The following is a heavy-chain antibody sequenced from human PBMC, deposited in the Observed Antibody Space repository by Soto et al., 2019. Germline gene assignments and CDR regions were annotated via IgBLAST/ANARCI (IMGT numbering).Heavy chain of an antibody. CDR1: GGSFSGYY. CDR3: ARVPPRNYYGSGSYDNGPTPLSKHYGMDV. Sequence: QVQLQQWGAGLLKPSETLSLTCAVYGGSFSGYYWSWIRQPPGKGLEWLGEINHSGSTNYNPSLKSRVTISENPSKQQFSLQLSSVAAADTAVYYWARVPPRNYYGSGSYDNGPTPLSKHYGMDVWGQGTTVTVSS. J-gene: IGHJ6*02. CDR2: INHSGST. V-gene: IGHV4-34*01. D-gene: IGHD3-10*01.